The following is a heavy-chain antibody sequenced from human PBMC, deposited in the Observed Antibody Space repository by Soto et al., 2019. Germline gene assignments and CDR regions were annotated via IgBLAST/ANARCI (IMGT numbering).Heavy chain of an antibody. V-gene: IGHV1-18*01. J-gene: IGHJ6*02. Sequence: GASVKVSCKASGYTFTSYGISWVRQAPGQGLEWMGWISAYNGNTNYAQKLQGRVTMTTDTSTSTAYMELRSLRSDDTAVYYCARGKLELDYYYYYGMDVWGQGTTVTVSS. D-gene: IGHD1-7*01. CDR3: ARGKLELDYYYYYGMDV. CDR2: ISAYNGNT. CDR1: GYTFTSYG.